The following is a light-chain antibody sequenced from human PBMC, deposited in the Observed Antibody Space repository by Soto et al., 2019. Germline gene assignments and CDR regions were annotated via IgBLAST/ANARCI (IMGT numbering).Light chain of an antibody. Sequence: DIQLTQSPSTLSASVGDSVTITCRASQSVRTWLAWYQQKPGTAPKLLIYDASSLESEVSSRFSGSGSGTEFTLTISNLQPDDFATYYCQQYKSYSPWTFGQGTKVDIK. CDR3: QQYKSYSPWT. J-gene: IGKJ1*01. CDR1: QSVRTW. V-gene: IGKV1-5*01. CDR2: DAS.